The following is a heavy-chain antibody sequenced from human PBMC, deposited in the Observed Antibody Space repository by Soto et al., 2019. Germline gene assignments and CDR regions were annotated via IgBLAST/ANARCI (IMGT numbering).Heavy chain of an antibody. J-gene: IGHJ4*02. CDR1: GVSISSDNW. V-gene: IGHV4-4*02. CDR3: ARSYFGRYRPLDY. D-gene: IGHD3-9*01. CDR2: IYHSGST. Sequence: QVQLQESGPGLVKPSGTLSLTCAVSGVSISSDNWWSWVRQPPGKGLEWIGEIYHSGSTNYNPSLKRRVTMSLDKSNNHVSLKLSSVTAAGAAVYYCARSYFGRYRPLDYWGQGTLVTVSS.